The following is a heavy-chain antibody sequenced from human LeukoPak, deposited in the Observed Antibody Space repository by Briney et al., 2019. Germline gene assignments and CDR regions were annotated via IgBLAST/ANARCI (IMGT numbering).Heavy chain of an antibody. D-gene: IGHD3-10*01. CDR2: ISWNSGSI. CDR1: GFTFDDYA. CDR3: AKSGSPYYFDY. J-gene: IGHJ4*02. V-gene: IGHV3-9*01. Sequence: GGSLRLSCAASGFTFDDYAMHWVRQAPGKGLEWVSGISWNSGSIGYADSVKGRFTISRDNSKNTLYLQMNSLRAEDTAVYYCAKSGSPYYFDYWGQGTLVTVSS.